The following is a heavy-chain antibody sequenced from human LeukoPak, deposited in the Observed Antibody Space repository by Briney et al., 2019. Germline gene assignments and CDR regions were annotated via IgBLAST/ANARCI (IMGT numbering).Heavy chain of an antibody. J-gene: IGHJ4*02. V-gene: IGHV3-21*01. Sequence: GGSLRLSCAASGFTLSSNWMHWVRQVPGKGLVWVSSISSSSSYIYYADSVKGRFTISRDNAKNSLYLQMNGLRAEDTAEYYCARDDPSDYSSSWYGDYWGQGTLVTVSS. CDR3: ARDDPSDYSSSWYGDY. CDR1: GFTLSSNW. D-gene: IGHD6-13*01. CDR2: ISSSSSYI.